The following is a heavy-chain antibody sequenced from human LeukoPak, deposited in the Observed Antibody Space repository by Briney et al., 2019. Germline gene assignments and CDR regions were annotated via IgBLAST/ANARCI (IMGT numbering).Heavy chain of an antibody. Sequence: GGSLRLSCAASGFIFRNYGMNWVRQAPGKGLEWVSGISDSGGSTFYADSVKGRFTISRDNSKNILYLQMNSLRADDTAVYYCAKVSESNYDILTGYYTPYYFDYWGQGTLVTVSS. J-gene: IGHJ4*02. CDR2: ISDSGGST. CDR3: AKVSESNYDILTGYYTPYYFDY. D-gene: IGHD3-9*01. CDR1: GFIFRNYG. V-gene: IGHV3-23*01.